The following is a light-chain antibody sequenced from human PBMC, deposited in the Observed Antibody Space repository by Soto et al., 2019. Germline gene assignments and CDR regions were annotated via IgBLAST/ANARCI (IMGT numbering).Light chain of an antibody. CDR2: VAF. V-gene: IGKV3-15*01. CDR1: QSVSSN. CDR3: QQYNNWPLT. Sequence: EIVMTQSPATLSVSPGERATLSCRASQSVSSNLAWYQQKPGQAPRLLIYVAFTRASGIPARFSGSGSGTEFTLTISSLQSEDFAVYYCQQYNNWPLTFGGGTNVEIK. J-gene: IGKJ4*02.